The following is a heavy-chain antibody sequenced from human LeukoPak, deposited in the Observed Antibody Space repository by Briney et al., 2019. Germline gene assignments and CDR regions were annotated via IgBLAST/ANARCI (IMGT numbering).Heavy chain of an antibody. V-gene: IGHV4-59*01. J-gene: IGHJ4*02. CDR3: ARAPYYYGSGSYLGFDY. CDR1: GGSISSYY. Sequence: PSETLSLTCTVSGGSISSYYWSWIRQPPGKGLEWIGYIYYSGSTNYNPSLKSRVTISVDTSKNQFSLKLSSVTAADTAVYYCARAPYYYGSGSYLGFDYWGQGTPVTVSS. D-gene: IGHD3-10*01. CDR2: IYYSGST.